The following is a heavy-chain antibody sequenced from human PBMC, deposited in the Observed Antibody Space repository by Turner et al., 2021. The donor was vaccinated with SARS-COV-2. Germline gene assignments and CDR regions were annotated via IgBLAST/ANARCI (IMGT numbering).Heavy chain of an antibody. CDR2: ISSSSGYI. J-gene: IGHJ5*02. CDR1: GSTFSSYS. V-gene: IGHV3-21*01. CDR3: ARDSTSGTYMIGWFDT. D-gene: IGHD1-26*01. Sequence: EVQLVWTRRGLLKPGGSRRLACPASGSTFSSYSMHWVRQAPGKGLEWVSSISSSSGYINYAEKVKGRLTMTRDKSKSTVYLQMNSLRAEDTAVYYCARDSTSGTYMIGWFDTWGQGTLVTVSS.